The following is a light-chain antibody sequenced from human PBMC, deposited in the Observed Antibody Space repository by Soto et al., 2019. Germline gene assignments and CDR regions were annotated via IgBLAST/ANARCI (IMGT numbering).Light chain of an antibody. CDR3: QQYIKWPPTFT. V-gene: IGKV3-15*01. J-gene: IGKJ2*01. CDR2: AAS. Sequence: EIVMTQSPATLSVSPGERVTLSCRASQSVSSALAWYQQKPGQAPRLLIYAASTRATGIPGRFSGSGSGTEFPLAISSLQSEDFAVYYCQQYIKWPPTFTFGQGTKLEIK. CDR1: QSVSSA.